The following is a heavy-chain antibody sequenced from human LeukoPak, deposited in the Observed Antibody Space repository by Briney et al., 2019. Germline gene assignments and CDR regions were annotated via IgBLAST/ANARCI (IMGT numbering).Heavy chain of an antibody. J-gene: IGHJ4*02. D-gene: IGHD3-3*01. V-gene: IGHV4-38-2*02. CDR1: DYSISSGFL. Sequence: PSETLSLTCSVSDYSISSGFLWGWVRQSPGKGLEWIGNIYHNGDTYYHPSLKSRVTISVDTSKNQFSLRLGSVTAADTAIYYCVRGEDRSGYRTDCWGQGTLVTVSS. CDR2: IYHNGDT. CDR3: VRGEDRSGYRTDC.